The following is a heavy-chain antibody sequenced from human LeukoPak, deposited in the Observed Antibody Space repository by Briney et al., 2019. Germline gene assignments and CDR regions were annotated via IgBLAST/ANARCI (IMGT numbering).Heavy chain of an antibody. J-gene: IGHJ4*02. CDR3: AGGEIAAAGSFDY. Sequence: SVKVSCKASGGTFSSYAISWVRQAPGQGLEWMGRIIPILGIANYAQKFQGRVTITADKSTSTAYMELSSLRSEDTAVYYCAGGEIAAAGSFDYWGQGTLVTVSS. CDR2: IIPILGIA. D-gene: IGHD6-13*01. CDR1: GGTFSSYA. V-gene: IGHV1-69*04.